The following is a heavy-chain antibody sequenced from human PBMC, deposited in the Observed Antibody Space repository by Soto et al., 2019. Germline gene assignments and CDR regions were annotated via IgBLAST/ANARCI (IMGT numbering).Heavy chain of an antibody. CDR2: ISYDGSNK. V-gene: IGHV3-30-3*01. CDR3: ARDMSMGIAVAGILY. CDR1: GFTFSSYA. J-gene: IGHJ4*02. Sequence: PGGSLRLSCAASGFTFSSYAMHWVRQAPGKGLERVAVISYDGSNKYYADSVKGRFTISRDNSKNTLYLRMNSLRAEDTAVYYCARDMSMGIAVAGILYWGQGTLLTVSS. D-gene: IGHD6-19*01.